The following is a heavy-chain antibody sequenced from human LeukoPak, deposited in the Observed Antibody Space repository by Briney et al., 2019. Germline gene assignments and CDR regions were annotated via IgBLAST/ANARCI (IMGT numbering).Heavy chain of an antibody. D-gene: IGHD3-22*01. CDR1: GFTFSSYP. CDR2: ISFDGNDE. Sequence: GGSLRLSCAASGFTFSSYPMHWVRQAPGKGLEWVAVISFDGNDEYYEGSVKGRFTISRDNSKNTLYLQMNSLRPEDTAVYYCARASAKTYFYNSRGFSYDMDVWGKGTTVTVSS. CDR3: ARASAKTYFYNSRGFSYDMDV. V-gene: IGHV3-30*01. J-gene: IGHJ6*03.